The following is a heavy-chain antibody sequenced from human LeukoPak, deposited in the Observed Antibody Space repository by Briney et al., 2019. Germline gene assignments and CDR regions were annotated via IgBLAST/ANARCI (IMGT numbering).Heavy chain of an antibody. V-gene: IGHV3-30*18. J-gene: IGHJ4*02. D-gene: IGHD2-15*01. CDR1: GFTFSSYG. CDR2: ISYDGSNK. CDR3: AKSSYCSGGSCYCLLCH. Sequence: GGSLRLSCAASGFTFSSYGMHWVRQAPGKGLEWVAVISYDGSNKYYADSVKGRFTISRDNSKNTLYLQMNSLRAEDTAVYYCAKSSYCSGGSCYCLLCHWGQGTLVTVSS.